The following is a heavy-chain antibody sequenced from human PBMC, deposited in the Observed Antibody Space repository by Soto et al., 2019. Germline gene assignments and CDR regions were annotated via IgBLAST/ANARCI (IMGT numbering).Heavy chain of an antibody. D-gene: IGHD6-19*01. CDR3: ARERLDWYFDL. Sequence: QVQLVESGGGVVQPGRSLRLSCAASGFTFSTYGMHWVRQAPGKGLECVAVISFDGNNKYYADSVKGRFTISRDNSKNTLYLQMNSLRAEDTAVYYWARERLDWYFDLWGRGTLVTVSS. V-gene: IGHV3-33*01. CDR1: GFTFSTYG. CDR2: ISFDGNNK. J-gene: IGHJ2*01.